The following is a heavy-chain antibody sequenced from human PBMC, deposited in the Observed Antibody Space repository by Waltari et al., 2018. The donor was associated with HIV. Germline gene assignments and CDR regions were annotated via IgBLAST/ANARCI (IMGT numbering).Heavy chain of an antibody. CDR3: ARVPYDSSGLDAFDI. CDR2: IYYSGSP. Sequence: VQLQQSGPGLVKPSEPLSLTCTVSGGSISGYYWCWIRQPPGKGLEWIGYIYYSGSPNYNPSLKGRVTISVDTSKNQFSLKLSSVTAADTAVYYCARVPYDSSGLDAFDIWGQGTMVTVSS. V-gene: IGHV4-59*01. CDR1: GGSISGYY. D-gene: IGHD3-22*01. J-gene: IGHJ3*02.